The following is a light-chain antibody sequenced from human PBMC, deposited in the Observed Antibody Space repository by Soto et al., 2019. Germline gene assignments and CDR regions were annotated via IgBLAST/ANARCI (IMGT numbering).Light chain of an antibody. J-gene: IGLJ2*01. CDR2: DDR. CDR3: QVWDSYSDHVDVT. CDR1: DIGTKS. V-gene: IGLV3-21*02. Sequence: SYELTQPPSVSVAPGQTARITCGGNDIGTKSVHWYQQKPGQAPVLVVYDDRDRPSGIPERFSGSDSGNTATLTISRVEAGDEADYSCQVWDSYSDHVDVTFGGGTSSPS.